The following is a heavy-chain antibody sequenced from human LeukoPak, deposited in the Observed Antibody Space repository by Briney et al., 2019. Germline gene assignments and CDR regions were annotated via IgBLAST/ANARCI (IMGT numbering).Heavy chain of an antibody. CDR3: ARYSSSSGWFDP. D-gene: IGHD6-6*01. CDR1: GGSISSSSYY. J-gene: IGHJ5*02. CDR2: IYYSGST. V-gene: IGHV4-39*01. Sequence: PSETLSLTCTVSGGSISSSSYYWGWIRQPPGKGLERIGSIYYSGSTYYNPSLKSRVTISIDTSKNQFSLRLSSVTAADTAVYYCARYSSSSGWFDPWGQGTLVTVSS.